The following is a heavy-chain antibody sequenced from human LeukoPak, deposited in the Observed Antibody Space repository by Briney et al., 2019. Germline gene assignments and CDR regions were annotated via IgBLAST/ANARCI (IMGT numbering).Heavy chain of an antibody. CDR2: INQSGNS. D-gene: IGHD3-10*01. J-gene: IGHJ4*02. Sequence: SETLSLTCDVNGGSLSGSYWSWIRQSPEKGLEWIGEINQSGNSNYNPSLKSRVTILVDTSKNQFSLKLSSVTAADTAVYYCARGEESAPLGFDYWGQGTLVTVSS. V-gene: IGHV4-34*01. CDR1: GGSLSGSY. CDR3: ARGEESAPLGFDY.